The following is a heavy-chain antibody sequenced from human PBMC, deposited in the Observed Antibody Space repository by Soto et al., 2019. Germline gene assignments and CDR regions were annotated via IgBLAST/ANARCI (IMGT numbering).Heavy chain of an antibody. CDR3: TKEFAEIGDYDILAALDY. J-gene: IGHJ4*02. Sequence: GGSLRLSCAASGFTFSSYGMHWVRQAPGKGLEWVAVISYDGSNKDYEDSVKDRFTISRDNSKNTLYLQMNSLRAEDTTKYYCTKEFAEIGDYDILAALDYWGQGMLVTVSS. CDR1: GFTFSSYG. V-gene: IGHV3-30*18. CDR2: ISYDGSNK. D-gene: IGHD3-9*01.